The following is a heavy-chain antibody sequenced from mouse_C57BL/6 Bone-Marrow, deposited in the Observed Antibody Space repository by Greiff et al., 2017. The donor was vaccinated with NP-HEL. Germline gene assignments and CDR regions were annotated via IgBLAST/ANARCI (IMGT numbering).Heavy chain of an antibody. Sequence: QVQLQQSGAELVKPGASVKLSCKASGYTFTSYWMHWVKQRPGQGLEWIGMIHPNSGSTNYNEKFKSKATLTVDKSSSTAYMQLSRLTSEDSAVYYCARGRIYYLYYYAMDYWGQGTSVTVSS. J-gene: IGHJ4*01. D-gene: IGHD1-1*01. CDR2: IHPNSGST. CDR3: ARGRIYYLYYYAMDY. CDR1: GYTFTSYW. V-gene: IGHV1-64*01.